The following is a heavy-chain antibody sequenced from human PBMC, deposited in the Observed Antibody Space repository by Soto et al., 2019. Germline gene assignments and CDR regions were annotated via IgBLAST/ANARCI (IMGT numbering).Heavy chain of an antibody. Sequence: GXSVKVSCKASGGTFSSYAISWVRQAPGQGLEWMGGIIPIFGTANYAQKFQGRVTITADKSTSTAYMELSSLRSEDTAVYYCARDTTSPVIVARPAGWFDPWGQGTLVTVSS. D-gene: IGHD6-6*01. CDR1: GGTFSSYA. J-gene: IGHJ5*02. CDR3: ARDTTSPVIVARPAGWFDP. CDR2: IIPIFGTA. V-gene: IGHV1-69*06.